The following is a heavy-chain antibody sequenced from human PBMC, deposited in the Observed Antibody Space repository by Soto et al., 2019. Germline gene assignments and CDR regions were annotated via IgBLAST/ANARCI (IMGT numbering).Heavy chain of an antibody. CDR1: GGSISTSGHS. CDR2: MYYSGNT. V-gene: IGHV4-39*01. Sequence: QLQLQESGPGLVKPSETLSLTCTVSGGSISTSGHSWGWIHQPPGKGLEWIGSMYYSGNTYHNPSLRSRVTISADTSKNQFSLKLTSVTAADTAVYYCARPGSTTGWFYFDSWGQGILVTVSS. J-gene: IGHJ4*02. CDR3: ARPGSTTGWFYFDS. D-gene: IGHD3-9*01.